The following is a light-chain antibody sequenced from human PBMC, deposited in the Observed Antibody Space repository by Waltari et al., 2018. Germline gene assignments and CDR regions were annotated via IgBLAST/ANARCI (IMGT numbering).Light chain of an antibody. Sequence: QPVLTQSPSASASLGASVKLTCTLSSGHSSYAIAWHQQHQGKAPRFLMRLNSVGGHAKGDGIPDRCSGSSSGTERYLTIANLQSEDEADYYCQTWTTGIRVFGGGTRLTVL. V-gene: IGLV4-69*01. CDR1: SGHSSYA. J-gene: IGLJ2*01. CDR3: QTWTTGIRV. CDR2: LNSVGGH.